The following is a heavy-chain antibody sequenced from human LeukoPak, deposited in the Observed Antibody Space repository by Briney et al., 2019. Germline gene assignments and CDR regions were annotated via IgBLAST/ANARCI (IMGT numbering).Heavy chain of an antibody. V-gene: IGHV1-69*13. J-gene: IGHJ4*02. CDR1: GGTFSSYA. CDR3: ARDRGSAMYYFDY. CDR2: IIPIFGTA. D-gene: IGHD5-18*01. Sequence: SVTVSCMASGGTFSSYAISWVRPAAGQGVEWMGGIIPIFGTANYAQKFQGRVTITADESTSTAYMELSSLRSEDTAVYYCARDRGSAMYYFDYWGQGTLVTVCS.